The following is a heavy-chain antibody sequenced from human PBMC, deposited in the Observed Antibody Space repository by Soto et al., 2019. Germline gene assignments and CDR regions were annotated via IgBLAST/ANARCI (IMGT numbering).Heavy chain of an antibody. D-gene: IGHD2-2*02. Sequence: GESLKISCNGSGYSFTSYWIGWVRQMPGKGLEWMGIIYPGDSDTRYSPSFQGQVTISADKSISTAYLQWSSLKASDTAMYYCARLVCSTSCYTNWFDPWGQGTPVTVSS. V-gene: IGHV5-51*01. CDR2: IYPGDSDT. CDR1: GYSFTSYW. J-gene: IGHJ5*02. CDR3: ARLVCSTSCYTNWFDP.